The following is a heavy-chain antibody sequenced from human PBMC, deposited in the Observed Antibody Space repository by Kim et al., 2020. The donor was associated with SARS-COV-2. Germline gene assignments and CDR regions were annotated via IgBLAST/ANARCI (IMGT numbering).Heavy chain of an antibody. D-gene: IGHD5-12*01. J-gene: IGHJ4*02. CDR1: GGSISSSSYY. CDR2: IYYSGST. Sequence: SETLSLTCTVSGGSISSSSYYWGWIRQPPGKGLEWIGSIYYSGSTYYNPSLKSRVTISVDTSKNQFSLKLSSVTAADTAVYYCARLRWLHPIDYWGQGTL. V-gene: IGHV4-39*01. CDR3: ARLRWLHPIDY.